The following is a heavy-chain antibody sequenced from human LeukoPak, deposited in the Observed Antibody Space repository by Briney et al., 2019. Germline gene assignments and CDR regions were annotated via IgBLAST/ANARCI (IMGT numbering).Heavy chain of an antibody. Sequence: GGSLRLSCAASGFTFSSYWMHWVRQAPGKGLVWVSRVNSDGSRTDYADSVKGRITISRDNAKNTLYLQMNSLRAEDTAVYHCTRSLNSGSYPDYWGQGTLVTVSS. CDR1: GFTFSSYW. CDR2: VNSDGSRT. D-gene: IGHD1-26*01. J-gene: IGHJ4*02. CDR3: TRSLNSGSYPDY. V-gene: IGHV3-74*01.